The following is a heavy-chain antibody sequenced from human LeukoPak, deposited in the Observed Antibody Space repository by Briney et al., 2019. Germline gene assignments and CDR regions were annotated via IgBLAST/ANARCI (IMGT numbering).Heavy chain of an antibody. V-gene: IGHV4-39*07. J-gene: IGHJ4*02. CDR2: IYYSGST. D-gene: IGHD5-18*01. CDR1: GGSISSSSYY. CDR3: ARDRGYSYN. Sequence: SETLSLTCTVSGGSISSSSYYWGWIRQPPGKGLEWIGSIYYSGSTYYNPSLKSRVTISVDTSKNQFSLKLSSVTAADTAVYYCARDRGYSYNWGQGTLVTVSS.